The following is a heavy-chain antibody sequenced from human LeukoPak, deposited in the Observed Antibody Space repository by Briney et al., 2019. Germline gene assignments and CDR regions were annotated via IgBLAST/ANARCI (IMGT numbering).Heavy chain of an antibody. CDR3: ARDLRDGYNYHFFDY. Sequence: ASVKVSCKASGYTFTGYYMHWVRQAPGQGLEWMGWINPNSGGTNYAQKFQGWVTMTRDTSISTAYMELSSLRSEDTAVYYCARDLRDGYNYHFFDYWGQGTLVTVSS. V-gene: IGHV1-2*04. D-gene: IGHD5-24*01. J-gene: IGHJ4*02. CDR2: INPNSGGT. CDR1: GYTFTGYY.